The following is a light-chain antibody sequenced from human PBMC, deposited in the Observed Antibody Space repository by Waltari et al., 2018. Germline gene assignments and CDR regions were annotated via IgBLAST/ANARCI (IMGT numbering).Light chain of an antibody. CDR2: QDS. Sequence: SYELTQSASVSVSPGQPASITCSGDTLGDKSPSWYQQKPGQSPVLVMYQDSKRPSGIHERFSGSNSGNTATLTISGTQAMDEADYYCQAWDSSTGIFGGGTKLTVL. CDR1: TLGDKS. V-gene: IGLV3-1*01. J-gene: IGLJ2*01. CDR3: QAWDSSTGI.